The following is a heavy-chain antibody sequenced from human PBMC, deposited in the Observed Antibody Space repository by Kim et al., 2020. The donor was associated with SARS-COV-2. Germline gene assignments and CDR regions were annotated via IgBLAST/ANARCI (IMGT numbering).Heavy chain of an antibody. CDR3: ASEGPTYYYDSSGQAFDI. J-gene: IGHJ3*02. D-gene: IGHD3-22*01. Sequence: KGRFTISRDNAKNSLYLQMNSLRAEDTAVYYCASEGPTYYYDSSGQAFDIWGQGTMVTVSS. V-gene: IGHV3-11*01.